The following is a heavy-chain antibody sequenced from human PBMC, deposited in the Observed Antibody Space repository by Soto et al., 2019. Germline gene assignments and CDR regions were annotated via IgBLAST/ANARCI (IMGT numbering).Heavy chain of an antibody. J-gene: IGHJ5*02. D-gene: IGHD5-12*01. V-gene: IGHV4-59*08. Sequence: SETLSLTCTVSGVSIRSYYWSWIRQPPGKGLEWIGYIYYSGSTNYNPSLKSRVTISVDTSKNQFSLILSSVTAADTAVYYCARHSHSGYDYTEFDPWGQGTLVTVSS. CDR2: IYYSGST. CDR1: GVSIRSYY. CDR3: ARHSHSGYDYTEFDP.